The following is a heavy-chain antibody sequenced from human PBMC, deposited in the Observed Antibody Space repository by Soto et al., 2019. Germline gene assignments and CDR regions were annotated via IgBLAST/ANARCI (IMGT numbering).Heavy chain of an antibody. CDR3: ARDLGYCSGGSCGNY. J-gene: IGHJ4*02. Sequence: GGSLRLSCAASGFTFSSYSMNWVRQAPGQGLEWGSYISSSSSTIYYADSVKGRFTISRDNAKNSLYLQMNSLRAEDTAVYYCARDLGYCSGGSCGNYWGQGTLVTVSS. V-gene: IGHV3-48*01. CDR2: ISSSSSTI. CDR1: GFTFSSYS. D-gene: IGHD2-15*01.